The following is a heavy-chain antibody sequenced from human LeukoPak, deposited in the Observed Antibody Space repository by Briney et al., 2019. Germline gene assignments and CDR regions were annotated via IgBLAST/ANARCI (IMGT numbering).Heavy chain of an antibody. J-gene: IGHJ4*02. Sequence: RASVKVSCKVSGYTLTELSMHWVRQALGKGLEWMGVFDPEDGETIYAQKFQGRVTMTEDTSTDTAYMELSSLRSEDTAVYYCATDTSTVTHETTNDYWGQGTLVTVSS. CDR3: ATDTSTVTHETTNDY. D-gene: IGHD4-17*01. V-gene: IGHV1-24*01. CDR2: FDPEDGET. CDR1: GYTLTELS.